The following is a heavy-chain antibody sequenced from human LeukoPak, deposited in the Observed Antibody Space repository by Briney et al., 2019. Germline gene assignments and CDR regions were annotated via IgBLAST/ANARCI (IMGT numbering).Heavy chain of an antibody. Sequence: GGSLRFSGAASGFTFCSYSMNWLRQAPGKGLEWVSSISSSSSFQYYADSVKGRFTISRDNAKNSLYLQMKNLRAEETAVYYCARESSGYFYWGQGTLITVSS. CDR1: GFTFCSYS. CDR2: ISSSSSFQ. D-gene: IGHD3-22*01. CDR3: ARESSGYFY. J-gene: IGHJ4*02. V-gene: IGHV3-21*01.